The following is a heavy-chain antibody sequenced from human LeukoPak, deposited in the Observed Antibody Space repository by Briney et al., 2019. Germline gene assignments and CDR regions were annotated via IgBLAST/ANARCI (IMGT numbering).Heavy chain of an antibody. Sequence: ASVKVSCKASGYTFTGYYMHWVRQAPGQGLEWMGWINPNSGGTNYAQKFQGRVTMTRDTSISTAYMELSRLRSGDTAVYYCARDAGVGYYYYGMDVWGQGTTVTVSS. D-gene: IGHD2-8*01. CDR3: ARDAGVGYYYYGMDV. V-gene: IGHV1-2*02. CDR1: GYTFTGYY. CDR2: INPNSGGT. J-gene: IGHJ6*02.